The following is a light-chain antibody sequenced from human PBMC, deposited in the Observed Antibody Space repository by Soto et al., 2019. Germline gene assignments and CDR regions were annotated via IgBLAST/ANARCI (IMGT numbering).Light chain of an antibody. CDR3: QQRSDWPPMYT. Sequence: EIVLTQSPATLSLSPGERATLSCRASQSISSYLAWYQQKPGQAPRLLIYDTSNRATGIPGRFSGSGSGTDFTLTISSLEPEDLAVYYCQQRSDWPPMYTFGQGTKLEIK. CDR1: QSISSY. CDR2: DTS. V-gene: IGKV3-11*01. J-gene: IGKJ2*01.